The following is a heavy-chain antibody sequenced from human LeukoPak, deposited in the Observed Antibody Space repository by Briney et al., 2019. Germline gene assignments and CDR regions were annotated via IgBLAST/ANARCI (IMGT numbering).Heavy chain of an antibody. CDR1: GGSISSSSYY. V-gene: IGHV4-39*07. Sequence: PSETLSLTCTVSGGSISSSSYYWGWIRQPPGKGLEWIGSIYYSGSTYYNPSLKSRVTISVDTSKNQFSLKLSSVTAADTAVYYCARDSGIAARHWGQGTLVTVSS. D-gene: IGHD6-13*01. J-gene: IGHJ4*02. CDR3: ARDSGIAARH. CDR2: IYYSGST.